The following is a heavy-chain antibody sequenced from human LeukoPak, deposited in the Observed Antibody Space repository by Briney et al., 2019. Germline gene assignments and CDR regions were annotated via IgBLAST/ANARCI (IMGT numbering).Heavy chain of an antibody. J-gene: IGHJ4*02. CDR3: ARVLDTAMAYFDY. CDR1: GFTFSSYA. CDR2: ISSSSSYI. D-gene: IGHD5-18*01. Sequence: GGSLRLSCAASGFTFSSYAMHWVRQAPGKGLEWVSSISSSSSYIYYADSVKGRFTISRDNAKNSLYLQMNSLRAEDTAVYYCARVLDTAMAYFDYWGQGTLVTVSS. V-gene: IGHV3-21*01.